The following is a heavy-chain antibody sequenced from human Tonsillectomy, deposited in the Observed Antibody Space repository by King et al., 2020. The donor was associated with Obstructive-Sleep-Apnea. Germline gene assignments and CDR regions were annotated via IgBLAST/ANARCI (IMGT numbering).Heavy chain of an antibody. V-gene: IGHV3-73*02. CDR3: TRPGGDAYYYYGMDV. J-gene: IGHJ6*02. Sequence: VQLVESGGGLVQPGGSLKLSCAASGFTFSGSAMHWVRQAPGKGWEGVGLIRSKANSYAPANAGSVKGRFTVSRDDSKNTAYLQMKSLKTEDTAVYYCTRPGGDAYYYYGMDVWGQGATVTVSS. CDR1: GFTFSGSA. CDR2: IRSKANSYAP. D-gene: IGHD2-21*02.